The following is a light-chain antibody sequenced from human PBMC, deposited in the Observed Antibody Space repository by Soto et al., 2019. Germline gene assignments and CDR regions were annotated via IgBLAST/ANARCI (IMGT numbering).Light chain of an antibody. Sequence: DIQMTQSPSTLSASVGDRVTIICRASQSISSWLAWYQQKPGKAPKLLIYEAFSLESGVPSRFSGSGSGTEFTLTISSLQPDDSATYYCQQYKSYWTFGQGTKVEIK. V-gene: IGKV1-5*03. CDR1: QSISSW. CDR2: EAF. J-gene: IGKJ1*01. CDR3: QQYKSYWT.